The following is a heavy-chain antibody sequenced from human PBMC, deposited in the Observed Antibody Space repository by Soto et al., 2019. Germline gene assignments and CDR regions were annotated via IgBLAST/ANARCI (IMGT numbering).Heavy chain of an antibody. J-gene: IGHJ4*02. D-gene: IGHD3-10*01. CDR3: ARGPRGVLPYYFDY. CDR1: GDSSSSYY. CDR2: IHYSGST. V-gene: IGHV4-59*01. Sequence: ETLSLTCTVSGDSSSSYYWSWIRQPPGKGLEWIGYIHYSGSTNYNPSLKSRVSMSVDTSKNQFSLKVNSVTAADTAVYYCARGPRGVLPYYFDYWGQGTLVTVSS.